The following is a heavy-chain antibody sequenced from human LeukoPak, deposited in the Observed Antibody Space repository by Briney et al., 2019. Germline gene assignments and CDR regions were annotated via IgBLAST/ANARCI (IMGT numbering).Heavy chain of an antibody. Sequence: GGSLRLSCTASGFTFGDYAMSWVRQAPGKGLEWVGFIRSKAYGGTTQYAASVKGRFSISRDDSKSIAYLQMSSLKTEDTAVYYCTRVRSGNDFDYWGRGTLVTVSS. D-gene: IGHD3-10*01. CDR3: TRVRSGNDFDY. V-gene: IGHV3-49*04. CDR2: IRSKAYGGTT. J-gene: IGHJ4*02. CDR1: GFTFGDYA.